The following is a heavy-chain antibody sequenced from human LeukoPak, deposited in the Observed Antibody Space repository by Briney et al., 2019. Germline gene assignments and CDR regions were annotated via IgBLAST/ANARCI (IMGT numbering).Heavy chain of an antibody. CDR3: ARGYSSGWGYYYYGMDV. J-gene: IGHJ6*02. Sequence: ASVKVSCKASGYTFTSYDINWVRQATGQGLEWMGWMNPNSGNTGYAQKFQGRVTMTRNTSISTAYMELSSLRSEDTAVYYCARGYSSGWGYYYYGMDVWGQGTTVTVPS. CDR1: GYTFTSYD. D-gene: IGHD6-19*01. CDR2: MNPNSGNT. V-gene: IGHV1-8*01.